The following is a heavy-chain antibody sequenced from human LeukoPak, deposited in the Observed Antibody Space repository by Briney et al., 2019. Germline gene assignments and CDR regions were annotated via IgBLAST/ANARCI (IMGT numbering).Heavy chain of an antibody. CDR2: IYYSGST. J-gene: IGHJ3*02. CDR1: GGSISSSSYY. D-gene: IGHD3-22*01. Sequence: PSETLSLTCTVSGGSISSSSYYWGWIRQPPGKGLEWIGSIYYSGSTYYNPSPKSRVTISVDTSKNQFSLKLSSVTAADTAVYYCARHRGYYDSRTGRLDAFDIWGQGTMVTVSS. V-gene: IGHV4-39*01. CDR3: ARHRGYYDSRTGRLDAFDI.